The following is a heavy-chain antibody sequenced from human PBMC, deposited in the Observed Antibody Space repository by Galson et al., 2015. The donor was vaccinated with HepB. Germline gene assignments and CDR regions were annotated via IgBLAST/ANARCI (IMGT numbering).Heavy chain of an antibody. D-gene: IGHD3-10*01. CDR3: ATSILWFGEAGMDV. V-gene: IGHV4-59*05. Sequence: ETLSLTCTVSGGSISSYYWSWIRQPPGKGLGWIGSIYYSGSTYYNPSLKSRVTISVDTSKNQFSLKLSSVTAADTAVYYCATSILWFGEAGMDVWGQGTTVTVSS. J-gene: IGHJ6*02. CDR1: GGSISSYY. CDR2: IYYSGST.